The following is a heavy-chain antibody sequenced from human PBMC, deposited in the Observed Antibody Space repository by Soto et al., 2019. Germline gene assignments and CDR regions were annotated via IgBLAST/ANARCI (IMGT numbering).Heavy chain of an antibody. CDR2: ISSDGNTT. V-gene: IGHV3-74*01. J-gene: IGHJ4*02. Sequence: GGSLRLSCETSGFTFSKYWMHWVRQAPGKGLVWVSGISSDGNTTTYADSVKGRLTISRDNAKNTLFLQMHSLRAEDTALYYCARLAATTPFDYWGQGTRVT. CDR3: ARLAATTPFDY. D-gene: IGHD6-25*01. CDR1: GFTFSKYW.